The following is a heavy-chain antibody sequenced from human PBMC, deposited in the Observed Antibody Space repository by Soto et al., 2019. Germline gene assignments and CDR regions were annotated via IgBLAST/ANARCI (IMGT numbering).Heavy chain of an antibody. Sequence: SETLSLTCTVSGDSISSSSYYWGWIRQPPGKGLEWIGSIYYSGSTYYNPSLKSRVTISIATSTNQFSLKLRSVTAAVTAVYYCAREARQYYFDDWGQGSLVTVSS. J-gene: IGHJ4*02. CDR3: AREARQYYFDD. CDR2: IYYSGST. V-gene: IGHV4-39*02. D-gene: IGHD6-6*01. CDR1: GDSISSSSYY.